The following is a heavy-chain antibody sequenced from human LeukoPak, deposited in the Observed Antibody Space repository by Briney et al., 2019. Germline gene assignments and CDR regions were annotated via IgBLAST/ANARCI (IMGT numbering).Heavy chain of an antibody. CDR1: GFIFSNYW. CDR2: INSDGSTI. V-gene: IGHV3-74*01. CDR3: ARGGGSYLFQH. Sequence: PGGSLRLSCAASGFIFSNYWMHWLRQAPGKGLLWVSCINSDGSTITYAVSVKGRFTISRDNAKNSVYLQMNSLRAEDTAVYYCARGGGSYLFQHWGQGTLVTVSS. D-gene: IGHD1-26*01. J-gene: IGHJ1*01.